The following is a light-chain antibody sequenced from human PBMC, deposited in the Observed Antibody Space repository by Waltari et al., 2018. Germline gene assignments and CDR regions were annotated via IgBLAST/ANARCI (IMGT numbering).Light chain of an antibody. Sequence: EIVLTQSPGTLSLSPGERGTLSCRANQSVSRFLAWYQQKPGQAPRLLIYGASTRATGIPDRFSGSGSGTDFSLTISRLEPEDFTVYYCQKYDRLPATFGQGTKVEIK. CDR3: QKYDRLPAT. CDR2: GAS. CDR1: QSVSRF. J-gene: IGKJ1*01. V-gene: IGKV3-20*01.